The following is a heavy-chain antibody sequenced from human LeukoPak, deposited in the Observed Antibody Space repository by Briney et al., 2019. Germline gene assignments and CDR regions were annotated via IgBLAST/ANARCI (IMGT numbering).Heavy chain of an antibody. D-gene: IGHD1-26*01. J-gene: IGHJ5*01. CDR1: GDSVSTNSAT. CDR3: ARLVGASWFDS. Sequence: SQTLSLTCAISGDSVSTNSATWTWLRQSPSRGLEWLGRTYYRSKWSNDYAVSMKSRITINPDTSKNQFFLQLNSVTPEDTAVYYCARLVGASWFDSWGQGTLVTVSS. V-gene: IGHV6-1*01. CDR2: TYYRSKWSN.